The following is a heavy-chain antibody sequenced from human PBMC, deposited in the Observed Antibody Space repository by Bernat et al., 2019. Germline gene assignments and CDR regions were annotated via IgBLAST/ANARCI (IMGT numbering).Heavy chain of an antibody. J-gene: IGHJ4*02. V-gene: IGHV3-23*01. CDR1: GFTFSSYA. CDR3: AKDAVAGTGGGPNFDY. D-gene: IGHD6-19*01. CDR2: ISGSGGST. Sequence: EVQLLESGGGLVQPGGSLRLSCAASGFTFSSYAMSWVRQAPGKGLEWVSAISGSGGSTHYADSVKGRFTISRDNSKNTLYLQMNSLRAEDTAVYYCAKDAVAGTGGGPNFDYWGQGTLVTVSS.